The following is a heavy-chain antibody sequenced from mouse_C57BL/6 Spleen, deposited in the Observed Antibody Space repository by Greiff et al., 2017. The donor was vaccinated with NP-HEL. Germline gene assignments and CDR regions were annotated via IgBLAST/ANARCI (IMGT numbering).Heavy chain of an antibody. CDR2: ISSGGSYT. D-gene: IGHD1-1*01. CDR1: GFTFSSYG. V-gene: IGHV5-6*01. CDR3: ARPFTTVVATRPPFAY. J-gene: IGHJ3*01. Sequence: EVQGVESGGDLVKPGGSLKLSCAASGFTFSSYGMSWVRQTPDKRLEWVATISSGGSYTYSPDSVKGRFTISRDNAKNTLYLQMSSLKSEDTAMYYCARPFTTVVATRPPFAYWGQGTLVTVSA.